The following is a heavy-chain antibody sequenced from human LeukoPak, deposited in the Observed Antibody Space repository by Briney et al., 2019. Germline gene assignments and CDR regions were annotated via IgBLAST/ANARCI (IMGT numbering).Heavy chain of an antibody. D-gene: IGHD6-13*01. Sequence: SVKVSCKASGGTFSSYAISWVRQAPGQGLEWMGRIIPILGIANYAQKFQGRVTITADKSTSTAYMELSSLRSEDTAVYYCAGRPSGIAAAGTPPDYWGQGTLVTVSS. J-gene: IGHJ4*02. CDR3: AGRPSGIAAAGTPPDY. CDR2: IIPILGIA. V-gene: IGHV1-69*04. CDR1: GGTFSSYA.